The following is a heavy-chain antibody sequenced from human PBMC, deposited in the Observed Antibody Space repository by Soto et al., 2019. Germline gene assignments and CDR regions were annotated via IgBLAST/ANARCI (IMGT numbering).Heavy chain of an antibody. D-gene: IGHD5-12*01. CDR3: ARDRRAGEMAAITGG. Sequence: QVQLVESGGGLVKPGGSLRLSCATSGFTFSDYYMSWMRQAPGKGLEWVSWISSSSSYRNYADSVKGRFTISRDNAKNSLYLQMNSLRIDDTAVYYCARDRRAGEMAAITGGWGQGTLVTVSS. V-gene: IGHV3-11*05. CDR1: GFTFSDYY. J-gene: IGHJ4*02. CDR2: ISSSSSYR.